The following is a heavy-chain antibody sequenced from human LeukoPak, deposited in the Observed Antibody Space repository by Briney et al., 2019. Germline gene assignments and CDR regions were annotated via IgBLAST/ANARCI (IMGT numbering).Heavy chain of an antibody. Sequence: PGGSLRLSCAASGFIFSTYGMHWVRQGPGKGLEWVAFIRSDESDKSYAGSVKGRFTISRDNSKNTLYLQMNTLRAEDTAVYYCGTHDSASDYWGQGTLVTVSS. CDR2: IRSDESDK. J-gene: IGHJ4*02. D-gene: IGHD1-26*01. V-gene: IGHV3-30*02. CDR1: GFIFSTYG. CDR3: GTHDSASDY.